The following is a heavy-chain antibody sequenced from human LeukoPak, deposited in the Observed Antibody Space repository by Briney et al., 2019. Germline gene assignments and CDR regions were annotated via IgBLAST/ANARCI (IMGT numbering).Heavy chain of an antibody. CDR2: INQDESEK. Sequence: GGSLRLSCAASGFTFTRYWMSWVRQAPGEGLEWVASINQDESEKYYVDSVKGRFTISRDNADNSLYLQMNSLRPEDTAVYYCVRIAVEVWGQGTLVTVSS. V-gene: IGHV3-7*01. CDR1: GFTFTRYW. CDR3: VRIAVEV. J-gene: IGHJ4*02. D-gene: IGHD5-24*01.